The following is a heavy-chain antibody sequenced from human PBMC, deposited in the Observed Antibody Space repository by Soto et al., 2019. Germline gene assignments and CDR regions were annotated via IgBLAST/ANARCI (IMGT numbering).Heavy chain of an antibody. CDR3: ARPSSSGWNNDY. V-gene: IGHV4-39*01. CDR2: IYYSGST. CDR1: GGSISSSSYY. J-gene: IGHJ4*02. D-gene: IGHD6-19*01. Sequence: SETLSLTCTVSGGSISSSSYYWGWIRQPPGKGLEWIGSIYYSGSTYYNPSLKSRVTISVDTSKNQFSLKLSSVTAADTAVYYCARPSSSGWNNDYWGQGTLVTVSS.